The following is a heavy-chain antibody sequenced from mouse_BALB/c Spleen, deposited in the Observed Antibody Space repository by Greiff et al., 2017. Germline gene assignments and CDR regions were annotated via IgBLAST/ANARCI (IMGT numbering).Heavy chain of an antibody. V-gene: IGHV1-9*01. J-gene: IGHJ3*01. CDR2: ILPGSGST. CDR1: GYTFSSYW. Sequence: VKLMESGAELMKPGASVKISCKATGYTFSSYWIEWVKQRPGHGLEWIGEILPGSGSTNYNEKFKGKATFTADTSSNTAYMQLSSLTSEDSAVYYCALYYDYSWFAYWGQGTLVTVSA. D-gene: IGHD2-4*01. CDR3: ALYYDYSWFAY.